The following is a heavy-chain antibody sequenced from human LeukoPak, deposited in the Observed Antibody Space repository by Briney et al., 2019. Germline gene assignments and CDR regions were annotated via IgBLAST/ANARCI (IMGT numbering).Heavy chain of an antibody. J-gene: IGHJ4*02. CDR3: ARDSYSSSLDY. D-gene: IGHD6-13*01. CDR1: GDPVSSNH. CDR2: IYYSGST. V-gene: IGHV4-59*02. Sequence: PSETLSLTCTVFGDPVSSNHWSWIRQPPGKGLEWIGYIYYSGSTNYNPSLKSRVTISVDTSKNQFSLKLSSVTAADTAVYYCARDSYSSSLDYWGQGTLVTVSS.